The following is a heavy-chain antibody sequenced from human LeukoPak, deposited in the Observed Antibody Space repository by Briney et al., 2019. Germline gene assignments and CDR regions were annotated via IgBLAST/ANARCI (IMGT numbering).Heavy chain of an antibody. CDR1: GYTFTSYD. Sequence: ASVKVSCKASGYTFTSYDINWVRQATGQGLEWMGWMNPNSGNTGYAQKFQGRVTMTRNTSISTAYMELSSLRSEDTAVYHCAREGYIAAAGTENWFDPWGQGTRVTVSS. J-gene: IGHJ5*02. D-gene: IGHD6-13*01. V-gene: IGHV1-8*01. CDR3: AREGYIAAAGTENWFDP. CDR2: MNPNSGNT.